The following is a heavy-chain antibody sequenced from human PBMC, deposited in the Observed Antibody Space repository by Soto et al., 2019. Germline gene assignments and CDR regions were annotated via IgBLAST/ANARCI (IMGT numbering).Heavy chain of an antibody. V-gene: IGHV1-2*02. CDR1: GYTFTVYY. Sequence: ASVKVSCKASGYTFTVYYMHWVRQAPGQGLEWMGWINPKSGGTMYPQKFQGRVTMTWDASISTAYMALTRLRSDDTAVYYCARDLAKGGGSAGFDYWGQGTLVTVSS. J-gene: IGHJ4*02. CDR2: INPKSGGT. CDR3: ARDLAKGGGSAGFDY. D-gene: IGHD1-26*01.